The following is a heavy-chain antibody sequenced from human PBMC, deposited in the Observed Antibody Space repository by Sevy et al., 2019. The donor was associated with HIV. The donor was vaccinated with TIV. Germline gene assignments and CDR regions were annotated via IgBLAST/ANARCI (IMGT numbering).Heavy chain of an antibody. Sequence: GGSLRLSCAASGFTFSSYEMNWVRQAPGKGLEWVSYIRSSGSTIYYADSVKGRFTISRDNAKNSLYLQMNSLRAEDTAVYYCAREKYYFDYWGQGTLVTVSS. CDR2: IRSSGSTI. J-gene: IGHJ4*02. CDR3: AREKYYFDY. V-gene: IGHV3-48*03. CDR1: GFTFSSYE.